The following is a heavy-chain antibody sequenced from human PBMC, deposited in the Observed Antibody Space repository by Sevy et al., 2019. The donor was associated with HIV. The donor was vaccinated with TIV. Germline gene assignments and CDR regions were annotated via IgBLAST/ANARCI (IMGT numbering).Heavy chain of an antibody. J-gene: IGHJ3*02. V-gene: IGHV3-33*01. Sequence: GGSLRLSCVASGFTFSTYGMHWVRQAPGKGLEWVAVIWYNGINKYYADSVKGRFTIFRDNSRNTLDLQMNSLTVEDTAVYYLAREGGPFDAFDIWGQGTMVTVSS. CDR1: GFTFSTYG. CDR2: IWYNGINK. D-gene: IGHD3-16*01. CDR3: AREGGPFDAFDI.